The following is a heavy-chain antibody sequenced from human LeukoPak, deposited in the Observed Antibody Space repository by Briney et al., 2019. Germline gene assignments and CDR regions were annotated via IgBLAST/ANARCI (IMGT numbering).Heavy chain of an antibody. CDR1: GYTFTAYH. V-gene: IGHV1-2*02. CDR3: ARDIAAAGRDY. J-gene: IGHJ4*02. CDR2: INPNSGGT. D-gene: IGHD6-13*01. Sequence: ASVKVSCKASGYTFTAYHIHWVRQAPGQGLEWMGWINPNSGGTQYAQKFQGRVTMTLHTSLSTAYMELSRLQSNGTALYYCARDIAAAGRDYWGQGTLVTVSS.